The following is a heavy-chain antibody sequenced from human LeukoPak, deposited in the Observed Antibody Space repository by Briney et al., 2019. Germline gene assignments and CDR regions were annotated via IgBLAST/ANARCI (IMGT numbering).Heavy chain of an antibody. J-gene: IGHJ4*02. D-gene: IGHD6-19*01. CDR3: ARLTWQWLVTPGVQFDY. V-gene: IGHV4-39*01. CDR1: GGSISSSSYY. Sequence: PSETLSLTCTVSGGSISSSSYYWGWIRQPPGKGLEWIGSIYYSGSTYYNPSLKSRVTISVDTSKNQFSLKLSSVTAADTAVYYCARLTWQWLVTPGVQFDYGGQGTLVTVSS. CDR2: IYYSGST.